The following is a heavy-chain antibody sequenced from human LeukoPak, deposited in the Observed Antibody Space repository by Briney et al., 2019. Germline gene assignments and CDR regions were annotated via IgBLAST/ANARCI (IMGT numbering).Heavy chain of an antibody. CDR3: TTDPPLYYYDSSGYYY. D-gene: IGHD3-22*01. V-gene: IGHV3-15*01. Sequence: GGSLRLSCAASGFTFSHFGMHWARQAPGKGLEWVGRIKSKTDGGTTDYAAPVKGRFTISRDDSKNTLYLQMNSLKTEDTAVYYCTTDPPLYYYDSSGYYYWGQGTLVTVSS. J-gene: IGHJ4*02. CDR2: IKSKTDGGTT. CDR1: GFTFSHFG.